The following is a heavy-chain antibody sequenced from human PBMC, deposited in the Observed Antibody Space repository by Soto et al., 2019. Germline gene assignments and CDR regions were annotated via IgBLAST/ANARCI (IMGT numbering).Heavy chain of an antibody. CDR2: IYPGDSDI. Sequence: GESLKISCKGSGDSFTNSWIGWVRQKSGEGLEWMGIIYPGDSDIRYSPSFEGQVTISADKSISTAYLQWSSLKASDTAKYYCASPTQPAYYYYGMDVWGQRSKHTVSS. CDR3: ASPTQPAYYYYGMDV. J-gene: IGHJ6*02. CDR1: GDSFTNSW. V-gene: IGHV5-51*01.